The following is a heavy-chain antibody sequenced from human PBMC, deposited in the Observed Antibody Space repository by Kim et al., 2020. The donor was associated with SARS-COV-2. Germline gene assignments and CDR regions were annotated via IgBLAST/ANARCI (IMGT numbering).Heavy chain of an antibody. V-gene: IGHV1-3*01. CDR3: ARNEDY. Sequence: ASVKVSCKASGYTFTGDAFNWVRQAPGQRLEWMGWIDADNGNTIYSQKFQGRVTITRDTSASTAYMELSSLRSEDTAVYYCARNEDYWGQGTLVTVSS. CDR1: GYTFTGDA. CDR2: IDADNGNT. J-gene: IGHJ4*02.